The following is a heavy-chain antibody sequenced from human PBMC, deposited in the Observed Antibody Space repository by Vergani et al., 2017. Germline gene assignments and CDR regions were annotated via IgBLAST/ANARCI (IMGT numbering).Heavy chain of an antibody. CDR3: SRGRGYSFGYSDY. V-gene: IGHV3-49*04. CDR2: IRNKAYGGTT. Sequence: EVQLVESGGGLVPPGRSLRLSCAASGFSFGDYAMTWVRQAPGKGLEWVAFIRNKAYGGTTEYAASVKGRFTISRDDSKRLAYLQLSGLKTEDTAVYFCSRGRGYSFGYSDYWGQGALVTVSS. J-gene: IGHJ4*02. CDR1: GFSFGDYA. D-gene: IGHD5-18*01.